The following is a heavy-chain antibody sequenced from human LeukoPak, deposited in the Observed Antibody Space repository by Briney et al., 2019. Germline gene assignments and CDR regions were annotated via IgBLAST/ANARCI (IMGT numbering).Heavy chain of an antibody. CDR2: ISSSGDTI. CDR1: GFTFSNYE. CDR3: ARVLPYFDY. V-gene: IGHV3-48*03. J-gene: IGHJ4*02. Sequence: GGSLRLSCAASGFTFSNYEMNWVRQAPGKGLEWVSYISSSGDTIYYADSVKGRFTITRDNAKNSLYLQMNSLRAEDTAVYYCARVLPYFDYWGQGTLVTVSS.